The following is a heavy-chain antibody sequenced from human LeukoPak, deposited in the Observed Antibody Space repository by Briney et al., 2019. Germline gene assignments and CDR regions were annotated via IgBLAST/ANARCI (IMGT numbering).Heavy chain of an antibody. Sequence: PSETLSLTCTVSGGSISSYYWSWIRQPAGKGLEWIGRIYTSGSTNYNPSLKSRVTMSVDTSKNQFSLKLSSVTAAATAVYYCAKGIAVAGYYYYYGMDVWGQGTTVTVSS. V-gene: IGHV4-4*07. D-gene: IGHD6-19*01. J-gene: IGHJ6*02. CDR2: IYTSGST. CDR1: GGSISSYY. CDR3: AKGIAVAGYYYYYGMDV.